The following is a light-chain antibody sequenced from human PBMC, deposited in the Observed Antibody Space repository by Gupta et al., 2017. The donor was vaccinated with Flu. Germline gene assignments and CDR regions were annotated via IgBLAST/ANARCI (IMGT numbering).Light chain of an antibody. V-gene: IGKV4-1*01. CDR2: WAS. CDR3: QQYYNTPLT. J-gene: IGKJ4*01. Sequence: NCKSSRTVLYSSNNQNYLAWFQQKPRQPPKMLIYWASTRAPGVPDRFSGSGSGTDFTHTISGLQAEDVAIYYCQQYYNTPLTFGGGTKVEIK. CDR1: RTVLYSSNNQNY.